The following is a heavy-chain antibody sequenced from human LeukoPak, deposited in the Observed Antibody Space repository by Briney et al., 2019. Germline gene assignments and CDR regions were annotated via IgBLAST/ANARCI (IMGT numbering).Heavy chain of an antibody. D-gene: IGHD3-10*01. CDR2: IYYSGST. Sequence: SETLSLTCTVSGGSISSGGYYWSWIRQHPGKGLEWIGYIYYSGSTYYNPSLKSRVTISVDTSKNQFSLKLSSVTAADTAVYYCARETLPLPSYFDYWGQGTLVTVSS. J-gene: IGHJ4*02. CDR1: GGSISSGGYY. CDR3: ARETLPLPSYFDY. V-gene: IGHV4-31*03.